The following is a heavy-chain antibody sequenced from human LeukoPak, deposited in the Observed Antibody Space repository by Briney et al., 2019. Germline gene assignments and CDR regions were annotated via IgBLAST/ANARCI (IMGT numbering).Heavy chain of an antibody. CDR3: AGGYDSSGYYFHY. D-gene: IGHD3-22*01. V-gene: IGHV1-8*01. CDR2: MNPNSGNT. CDR1: GYTFTSYD. Sequence: APVKVSCKASGYTFTSYDINWVRQATGQGLEWMGWMNPNSGNTGYAQKFQGRVTMTRNTAISTAYMELSSLRSEDTAVYYCAGGYDSSGYYFHYWGQGTLVTVSS. J-gene: IGHJ4*02.